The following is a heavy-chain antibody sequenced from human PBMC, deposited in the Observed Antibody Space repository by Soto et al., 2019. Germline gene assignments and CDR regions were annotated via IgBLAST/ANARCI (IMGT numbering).Heavy chain of an antibody. CDR2: IVPVLGLA. CDR3: AYDILTGS. D-gene: IGHD3-9*01. CDR1: GGTFSSYT. J-gene: IGHJ5*02. V-gene: IGHV1-69*02. Sequence: QVQLVQSGAEVKKPGSSVKVSCKASGGTFSSYTISWVRQAPGQGLEWMGRIVPVLGLASYALNFQGRVTITAYKSTSRAYMELSSLRSEDTAVYYCAYDILTGSWGQGTMVTVSS.